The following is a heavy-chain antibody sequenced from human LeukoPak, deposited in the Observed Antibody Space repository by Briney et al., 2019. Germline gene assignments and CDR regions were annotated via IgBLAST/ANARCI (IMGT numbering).Heavy chain of an antibody. Sequence: ASVKVSCKASGYTFTGYYLHWGRQAPGQGLEWMGCINPNSGDTNYAQKFQGRVTMTRDTSLGTAYMELSSLRSDDTAVYYCARDKNPTVFDYWGQGSLVTVSS. CDR3: ARDKNPTVFDY. V-gene: IGHV1-2*02. CDR2: INPNSGDT. CDR1: GYTFTGYY. J-gene: IGHJ4*02.